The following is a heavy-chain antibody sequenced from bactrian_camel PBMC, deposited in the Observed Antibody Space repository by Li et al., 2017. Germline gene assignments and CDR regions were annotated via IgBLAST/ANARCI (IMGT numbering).Heavy chain of an antibody. Sequence: VQLVESGGGSGQAGGSLRLSCAVAGYADCWYDMRWYRQVPGKEREFVSEVRHNGATRYADSVKGRFTISRDNAKNTVYLQMDSLKSEDTGLYYCVAEAPGVSRFGYWGQGTQVTVS. CDR1: GYADCWYD. CDR2: VRHNGAT. J-gene: IGHJ6*01. V-gene: IGHV3S10*01. CDR3: VAEAPGVSRFGY.